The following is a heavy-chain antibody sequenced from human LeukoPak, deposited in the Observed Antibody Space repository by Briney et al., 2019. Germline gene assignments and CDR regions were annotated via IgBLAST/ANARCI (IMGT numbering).Heavy chain of an antibody. CDR3: ARDLGFGGYGMDV. Sequence: GSLRLSRAASGFTLSNYGMHRVRQAPGKGLEGVSLIYINGSTYYADSVKGRFTTPRDNSKNTLYLQMNSLRAEDTALYYCARDLGFGGYGMDVWGKGTTVTVSS. V-gene: IGHV3-53*01. CDR1: GFTLSNYG. J-gene: IGHJ6*04. CDR2: IYINGST. D-gene: IGHD3-10*01.